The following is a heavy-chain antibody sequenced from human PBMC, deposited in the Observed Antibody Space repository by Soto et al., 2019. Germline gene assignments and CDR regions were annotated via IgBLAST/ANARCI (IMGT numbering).Heavy chain of an antibody. D-gene: IGHD6-13*01. J-gene: IGHJ4*02. V-gene: IGHV4-34*01. Sequence: LSLTCAVHGGSFNTYYWSWIRQAPGKGLEWIGEINHSGSTNYNPSLKSRVTISVDTSKNHFSLTLNSVSAADTAVYYCARERRVVGGYSSNWYDYFDIWGQGALGTVSS. CDR3: ARERRVVGGYSSNWYDYFDI. CDR2: INHSGST. CDR1: GGSFNTYY.